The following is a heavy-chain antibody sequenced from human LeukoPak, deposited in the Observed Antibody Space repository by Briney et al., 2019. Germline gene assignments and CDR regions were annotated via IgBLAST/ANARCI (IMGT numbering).Heavy chain of an antibody. J-gene: IGHJ4*02. D-gene: IGHD3-22*01. CDR2: IKSDGSST. V-gene: IGHV3-74*01. CDR1: GFTFSSYW. Sequence: GGSLRLSCAASGFTFSSYWMHWVRQAPGKGLVWVSRIKSDGSSTSYADSAKGRFTISRDNAKNTLYLQMNSLRAEDTAVYSCASSLSKYYYDSSGYWGQGTLVTVSS. CDR3: ASSLSKYYYDSSGY.